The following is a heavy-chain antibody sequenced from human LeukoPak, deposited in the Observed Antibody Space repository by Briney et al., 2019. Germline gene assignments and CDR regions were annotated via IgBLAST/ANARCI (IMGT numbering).Heavy chain of an antibody. V-gene: IGHV3-74*01. Sequence: PGGSLRLSCAASGFTFNTYGLHWVRQAPGKGLVWVSRINSDGSSTSYADSVKGRFTISRGNAKNSLYLQMNGLRAEDTAVYYCAGESGSVTSEVDFDYWGQGTLVTVSS. CDR3: AGESGSVTSEVDFDY. CDR2: INSDGSST. CDR1: GFTFNTYG. D-gene: IGHD4-17*01. J-gene: IGHJ4*02.